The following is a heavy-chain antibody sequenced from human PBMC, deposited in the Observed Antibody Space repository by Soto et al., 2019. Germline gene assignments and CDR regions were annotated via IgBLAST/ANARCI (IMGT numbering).Heavy chain of an antibody. Sequence: ASVKVSCKASGYTFTSYGISWVRQAPGQGLEWMGWTSAYNGNTNYAQKLQGRVTMTTDTSTSTAYMELRSLRSDDTAVYYCAREKEMATIEALDYWGQGTLVTVSS. CDR1: GYTFTSYG. CDR3: AREKEMATIEALDY. CDR2: TSAYNGNT. J-gene: IGHJ4*02. D-gene: IGHD5-12*01. V-gene: IGHV1-18*01.